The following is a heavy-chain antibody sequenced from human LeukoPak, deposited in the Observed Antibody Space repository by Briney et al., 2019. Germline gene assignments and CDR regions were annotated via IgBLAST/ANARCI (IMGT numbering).Heavy chain of an antibody. Sequence: GGSLRLSCAASGFTFSSYSMNWVRQAPGKGLEWVSSISSSSSYIYYADSVKGRFTISRDNAKNSLYLQMNSLRAEDTAVYYCAKDCRNTAMVYNPFDYWGQGTLVTVSS. CDR1: GFTFSSYS. D-gene: IGHD5-18*01. CDR2: ISSSSSYI. CDR3: AKDCRNTAMVYNPFDY. J-gene: IGHJ4*02. V-gene: IGHV3-21*01.